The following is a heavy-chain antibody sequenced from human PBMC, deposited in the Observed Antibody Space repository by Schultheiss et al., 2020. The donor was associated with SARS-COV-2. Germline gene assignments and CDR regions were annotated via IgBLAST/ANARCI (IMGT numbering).Heavy chain of an antibody. Sequence: SQTLSLTCAVYGGSFRGYYWSWIRQPLGKGLEWIGEINHSGSTNYNSSLKSRLTISVDTSKNQFSLKLSSVTAADTAVYYCAREQRETGTTYYFDYWGQGTLVTISS. CDR2: INHSGST. J-gene: IGHJ4*02. CDR3: AREQRETGTTYYFDY. D-gene: IGHD1-7*01. CDR1: GGSFRGYY. V-gene: IGHV4-34*01.